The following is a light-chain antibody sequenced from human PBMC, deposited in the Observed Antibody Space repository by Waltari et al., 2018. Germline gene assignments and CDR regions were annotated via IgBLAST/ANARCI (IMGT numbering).Light chain of an antibody. V-gene: IGKV1-12*01. CDR3: VQVSSFPVT. CDR1: QDIGSW. Sequence: DIQMTQSPPSLSASVGDRVTITCRASQDIGSWLAWYPQKPGKAPNFLIYTASSLESGVTSRFSGSGSETDFTLTINSLRPEDFATYSCVQVSSFPVTFGGGTKVEV. CDR2: TAS. J-gene: IGKJ4*01.